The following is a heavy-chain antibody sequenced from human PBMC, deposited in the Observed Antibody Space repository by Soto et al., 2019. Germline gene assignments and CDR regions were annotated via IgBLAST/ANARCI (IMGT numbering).Heavy chain of an antibody. V-gene: IGHV3-9*01. CDR2: ISWNSGVL. Sequence: EVQLVESGGDLVQPGRSLRLSCAASGFIFTDYPMHWIRQAPGRGLEWVSGISWNSGVLGYADSVRGRFSISRDNAKKSLYRQMDGLRAEDTALYFCVKDFLTSIFGLVYDCVVICGRGTMVTVSS. CDR1: GFIFTDYP. D-gene: IGHD3-3*01. CDR3: VKDFLTSIFGLVYDCVVI. J-gene: IGHJ3*02.